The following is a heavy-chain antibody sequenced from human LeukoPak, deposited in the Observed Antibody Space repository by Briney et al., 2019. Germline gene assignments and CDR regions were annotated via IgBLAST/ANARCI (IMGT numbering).Heavy chain of an antibody. CDR3: AVAVAGTLFDY. D-gene: IGHD6-19*01. V-gene: IGHV1-69*06. Sequence: KVSCKASGGTFSSYAISWVRPAPGQGLEWMGGIIPIFGTANYAQKFQGRVTITADKSTSTAYMELSSLRSEDTAVYYCAVAVAGTLFDYWGQGTLVTVSS. J-gene: IGHJ4*02. CDR1: GGTFSSYA. CDR2: IIPIFGTA.